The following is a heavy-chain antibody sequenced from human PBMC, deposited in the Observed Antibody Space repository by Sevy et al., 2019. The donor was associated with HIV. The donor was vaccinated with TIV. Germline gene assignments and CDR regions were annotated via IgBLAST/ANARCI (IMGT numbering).Heavy chain of an antibody. CDR1: GGSISSSSYY. CDR2: IYYSWST. Sequence: SETLSLTCTVSGGSISSSSYYWGWIRQPPGKGLEWIGSIYYSWSTYYNPSLKSRVTISVDTSKNQFSLKLSSVTAADTAVYYCARSRVGANTVDAFDIWGQGTMVTVSS. CDR3: ARSRVGANTVDAFDI. D-gene: IGHD1-26*01. V-gene: IGHV4-39*01. J-gene: IGHJ3*02.